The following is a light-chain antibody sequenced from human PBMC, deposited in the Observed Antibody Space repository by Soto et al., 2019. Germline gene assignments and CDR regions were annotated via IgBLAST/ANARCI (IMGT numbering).Light chain of an antibody. CDR3: QQYGSSPTWT. CDR2: GAS. V-gene: IGKV3-20*01. CDR1: QSVSSNY. Sequence: VLTQCPGTLSLSPGERATLSCRAIQSVSSNYLAWYQQKPGQAPRLLIYGASTRATGIPDRFSGSGSGTDFTLTISRLQPEDPAVYYCQQYGSSPTWTFGQGTKVDIK. J-gene: IGKJ1*01.